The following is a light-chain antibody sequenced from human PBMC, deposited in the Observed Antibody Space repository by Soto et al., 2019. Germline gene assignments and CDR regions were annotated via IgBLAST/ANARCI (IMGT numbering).Light chain of an antibody. J-gene: IGKJ4*01. CDR3: QQYNNWPPELT. V-gene: IGKV3-15*01. CDR1: QTISNN. Sequence: EIVMTQSPATLSVSPGDRATLSCRASQTISNNLAWYQQKPGQAPSLLIYGASTRATGIPARFSGSGSGTEFTLTISSLQSEDFAVYYCQQYNNWPPELTFGGGTKVEIK. CDR2: GAS.